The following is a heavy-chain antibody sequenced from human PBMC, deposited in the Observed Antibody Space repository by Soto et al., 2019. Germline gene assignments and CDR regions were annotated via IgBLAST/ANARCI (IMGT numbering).Heavy chain of an antibody. CDR2: MNPNSGNT. D-gene: IGHD5-18*01. Sequence: ASVNVSCKASGYTFTSYDINWVRQATGQGLEWMGWMNPNSGNTGYAQKFQGRVTMTRNTSISTAYMELSSLRSEDTAVYYCARSERGSYGYVWRTYYYYGMDVWGQGTTVTVSS. J-gene: IGHJ6*02. CDR3: ARSERGSYGYVWRTYYYYGMDV. CDR1: GYTFTSYD. V-gene: IGHV1-8*01.